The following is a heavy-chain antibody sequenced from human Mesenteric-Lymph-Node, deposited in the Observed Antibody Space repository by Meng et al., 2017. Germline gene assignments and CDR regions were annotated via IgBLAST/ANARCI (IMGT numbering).Heavy chain of an antibody. J-gene: IGHJ4*02. D-gene: IGHD6-13*01. CDR2: ISGSGGST. Sequence: EVQLVETGGGLIQPGGSLRLSCAASGFTVSSNYMSWGRQAPGKGLEWVSVISGSGGSTYYADSVKGRFTISRDNSKNTLYLQMNSLRAEDTAVYYCAMAAAGTFDYWGQGTLVTVSS. V-gene: IGHV3-53*02. CDR1: GFTVSSNY. CDR3: AMAAAGTFDY.